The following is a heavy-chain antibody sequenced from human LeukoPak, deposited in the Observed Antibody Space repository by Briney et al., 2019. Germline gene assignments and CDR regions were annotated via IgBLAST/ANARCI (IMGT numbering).Heavy chain of an antibody. CDR2: TFYTGRT. D-gene: IGHD3/OR15-3a*01. Sequence: SQALSLTCSVCGESGISENYGWDWVRLPPGKGLEWIGATFYTGRTFYSPSLKSRVTISVDTSKNQFSLDLSSATAADTAVYYCARRRHNFDFYDVWGQGTRVTVSS. CDR1: GESGISENYG. J-gene: IGHJ3*01. CDR3: ARRRHNFDFYDV. V-gene: IGHV4-39*01.